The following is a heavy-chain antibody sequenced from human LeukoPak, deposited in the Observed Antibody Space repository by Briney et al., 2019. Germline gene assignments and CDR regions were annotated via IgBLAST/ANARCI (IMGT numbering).Heavy chain of an antibody. CDR3: ARVLRPRGFDYYYMDV. CDR1: GGSISSYY. V-gene: IGHV4-4*07. CDR2: IYISGST. Sequence: PSETLSLTCTVSGGSISSYYWSWIRQPAGKGLEWIGRIYISGSTNYNPSLKSRVTMSVDTSKNQFSLKLSSVTAADTAVYYCARVLRPRGFDYYYMDVWGKGTTVTVSS. J-gene: IGHJ6*03. D-gene: IGHD2-8*02.